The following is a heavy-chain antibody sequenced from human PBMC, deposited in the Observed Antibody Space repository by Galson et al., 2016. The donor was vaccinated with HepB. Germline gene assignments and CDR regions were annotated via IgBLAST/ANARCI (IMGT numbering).Heavy chain of an antibody. V-gene: IGHV3-23*01. Sequence: SLRLSCAASGFTFSSDGMSWVRQAPGKGLEWVSGISGGSGRIHYADSVKGRFTISRDNSSNTLYLYMNSLRAGDTAVYYCGKHGGFDYWGQGALVTVSS. CDR3: GKHGGFDY. D-gene: IGHD3-16*01. CDR2: ISGGSGRI. CDR1: GFTFSSDG. J-gene: IGHJ4*02.